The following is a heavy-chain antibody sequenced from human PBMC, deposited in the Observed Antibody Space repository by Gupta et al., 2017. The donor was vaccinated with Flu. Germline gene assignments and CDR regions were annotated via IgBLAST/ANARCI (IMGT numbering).Heavy chain of an antibody. J-gene: IGHJ3*02. D-gene: IGHD3-10*01. Sequence: EVQLLESGGGLVQPGGSLRLSCAASGFTFSSYAMSWVRQAPGKGLEWVSAISGSGGSTYYADSVKGRFTISRDNSKNTLYLQMNSLRAEDTAVYYCASGATMVRGAGMAFDIWGQGTMVTVSS. V-gene: IGHV3-23*01. CDR3: ASGATMVRGAGMAFDI. CDR1: GFTFSSYA. CDR2: ISGSGGST.